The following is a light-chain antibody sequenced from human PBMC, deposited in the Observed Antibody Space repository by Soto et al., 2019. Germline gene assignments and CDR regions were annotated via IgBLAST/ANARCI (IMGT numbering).Light chain of an antibody. J-gene: IGKJ4*01. Sequence: EIVLTQSPATLSLSPGERATLSCRASQSVSRYLAWYQQKPEQAPRLIINDASNSATGNTDRFSGSGSGTDFTLTISSLEPEDFTVYYCQQRSDWPSTVGGGTKVQIK. CDR1: QSVSRY. CDR3: QQRSDWPST. V-gene: IGKV3-11*01. CDR2: DAS.